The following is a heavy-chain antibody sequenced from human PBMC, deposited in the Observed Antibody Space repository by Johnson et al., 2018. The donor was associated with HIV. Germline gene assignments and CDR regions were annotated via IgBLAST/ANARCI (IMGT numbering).Heavy chain of an antibody. J-gene: IGHJ3*01. V-gene: IGHV3-66*01. CDR2: IYSGGST. CDR1: GFTVSSNY. CDR3: AKAQQLVPGGDAFDV. D-gene: IGHD6-6*01. Sequence: VQLVESGGGLVQPGGSLRLSCAASGFTVSSNYMSWVRQAPGKGLEWVSVIYSGGSTYYADSVKGRFIISRDNSKNTVYLEMKSLRDEDTAVYYCAKAQQLVPGGDAFDVWGQGTLVTVSS.